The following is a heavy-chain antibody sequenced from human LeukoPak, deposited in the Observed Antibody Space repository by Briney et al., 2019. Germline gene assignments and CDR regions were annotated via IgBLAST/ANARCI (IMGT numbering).Heavy chain of an antibody. V-gene: IGHV4-59*01. CDR1: GGSISSYY. Sequence: SETLSLTCTVSGGSISSYYWSWIRQPPGKGLEWIGYVYYSGSTNYDPSLKSRVTISVDTSKNQFSLRLSSVTAADTAVYYCARERRDGYKVYFDYWGQGTLVTVSS. D-gene: IGHD5-24*01. J-gene: IGHJ4*02. CDR3: ARERRDGYKVYFDY. CDR2: VYYSGST.